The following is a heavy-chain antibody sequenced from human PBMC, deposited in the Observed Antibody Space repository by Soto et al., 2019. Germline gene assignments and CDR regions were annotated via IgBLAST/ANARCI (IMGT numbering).Heavy chain of an antibody. V-gene: IGHV3-64*01. D-gene: IGHD2-21*01. CDR1: GFTFSSYA. J-gene: IGHJ4*02. CDR2: ISSNGGST. Sequence: EVQLVESGGGLVQPGGSLRLSCAASGFTFSSYAMHWVRQAPGKGLEYVSAISSNGGSTYYANSVKGRFTISRDNSKTTLYLQMGSLRAEDMAVYYCARQVRAVSSYYFDYWGQGTLVTVSS. CDR3: ARQVRAVSSYYFDY.